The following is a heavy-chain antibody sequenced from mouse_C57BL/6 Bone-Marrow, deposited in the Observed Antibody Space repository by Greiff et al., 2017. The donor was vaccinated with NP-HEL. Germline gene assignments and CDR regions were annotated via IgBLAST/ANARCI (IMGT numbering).Heavy chain of an antibody. Sequence: QVQLQQSGAELVRPGASVTLSCKASGYTFTDYEMHWVKQTPVHGLEWIGAIDPETGGTAYNQKFKGKAILTADKSSSTAYMELRSLTSEDSAVYYCTRTLYDYGSSYAMDYWGQGTSVTVSS. CDR3: TRTLYDYGSSYAMDY. D-gene: IGHD1-1*01. CDR1: GYTFTDYE. CDR2: IDPETGGT. J-gene: IGHJ4*01. V-gene: IGHV1-15*01.